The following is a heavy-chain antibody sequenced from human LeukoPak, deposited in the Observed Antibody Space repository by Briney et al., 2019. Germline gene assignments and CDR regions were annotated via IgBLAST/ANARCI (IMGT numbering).Heavy chain of an antibody. CDR3: ARDRNYYGSGSYYTEVDY. CDR1: GFTFSSYA. J-gene: IGHJ4*02. D-gene: IGHD3-10*01. CDR2: ISYDGSNK. Sequence: SGRSLRLSCAASGFTFSSYAMHWVRQAPGKGLEWVAVISYDGSNKYYADSVKGRFTISRDNSKNTLYPQMNSLRAEDTAVYYCARDRNYYGSGSYYTEVDYWGQGTLVTVSS. V-gene: IGHV3-30-3*01.